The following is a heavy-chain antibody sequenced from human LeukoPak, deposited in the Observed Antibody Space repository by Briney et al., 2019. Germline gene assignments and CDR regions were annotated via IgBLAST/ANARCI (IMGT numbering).Heavy chain of an antibody. D-gene: IGHD3/OR15-3a*01. Sequence: GGSLRLSCAASGFTSSDYYMAWIRQSPGKGLEWVSYINSGGTTKFYADSVKGRFTISRDNAKNSLYLQMSSLRAEDTAVYYCARETSWTFDNWGQGTLVTVSS. CDR1: GFTSSDYY. CDR3: ARETSWTFDN. CDR2: INSGGTTK. V-gene: IGHV3-11*01. J-gene: IGHJ4*02.